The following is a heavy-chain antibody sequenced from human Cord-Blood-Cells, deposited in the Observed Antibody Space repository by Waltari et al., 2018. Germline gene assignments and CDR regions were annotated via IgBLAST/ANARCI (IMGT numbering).Heavy chain of an antibody. D-gene: IGHD2-21*02. J-gene: IGHJ1*01. CDR3: AREPQCGGDCPPTEYFQH. CDR1: GGSFSGYY. V-gene: IGHV4-34*01. CDR2: INHSETT. Sequence: QVQLQQWGAGLLKPSETLSLTCAVYGGSFSGYYWSWIRQPPGKGREWIGEINHSETTNNNPSLRSGVTISVDTSKNQFSLKLSSVTAADTAVYYCAREPQCGGDCPPTEYFQHWGQGTLVTVSS.